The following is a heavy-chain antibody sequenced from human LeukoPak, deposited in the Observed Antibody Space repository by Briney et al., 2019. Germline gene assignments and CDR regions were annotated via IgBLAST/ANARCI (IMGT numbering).Heavy chain of an antibody. CDR3: VRGPYCSGGSCNGHFDY. CDR1: GFTFSDYD. Sequence: GGSLRLSCAASGFTFSDYDMYWVRQSTGKGLEWVSAIGTAGDTYYPGSVKGRFTISRENVKNSLYLQMNSLRVGDTAVYYCVRGPYCSGGSCNGHFDYWGQGTLVTASS. J-gene: IGHJ4*02. D-gene: IGHD2-15*01. V-gene: IGHV3-13*01. CDR2: IGTAGDT.